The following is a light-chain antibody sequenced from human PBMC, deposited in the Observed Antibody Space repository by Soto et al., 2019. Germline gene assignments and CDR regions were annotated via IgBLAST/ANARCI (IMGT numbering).Light chain of an antibody. V-gene: IGKV1-39*01. Sequence: DIQMTQSPSSLSASVGDRVTITCRASQTIDKYLNWYQEKPGKAPKLLIYTTSTLQSEVPSRFSGSGSETDFTLTISSLQPEDFATYYCQQSDSIPLTFGGGTKVEIK. CDR3: QQSDSIPLT. CDR2: TTS. J-gene: IGKJ4*01. CDR1: QTIDKY.